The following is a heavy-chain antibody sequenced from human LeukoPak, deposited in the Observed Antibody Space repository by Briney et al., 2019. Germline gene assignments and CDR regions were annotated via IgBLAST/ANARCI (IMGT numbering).Heavy chain of an antibody. V-gene: IGHV1-18*01. J-gene: IGHJ5*02. CDR1: GYTFTSYG. Sequence: ASVKASCKASGYTFTSYGISWVRQAPGQGLEWMGWISAYNGNTNYAQKLQGRVTMTTDTSTSTAYMELRSLRSDDTAVYYCARVYTWELLPSNWFDPWGQGTLVTVSS. CDR2: ISAYNGNT. CDR3: ARVYTWELLPSNWFDP. D-gene: IGHD1-26*01.